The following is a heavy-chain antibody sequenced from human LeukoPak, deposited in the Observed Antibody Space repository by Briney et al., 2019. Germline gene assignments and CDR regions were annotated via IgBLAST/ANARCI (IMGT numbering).Heavy chain of an antibody. Sequence: GGSLRLSCAASGFTFISYGMDWVRQAPGKGLEWVAVISYDGSNTYYADSVKGRFTISRDDSKNTLFLHMNSLRAEDTAVYFCAKDDSTFGQYVNHYFDYWGQGTLVTVSS. D-gene: IGHD3-10*02. J-gene: IGHJ4*02. CDR2: ISYDGSNT. CDR3: AKDDSTFGQYVNHYFDY. V-gene: IGHV3-30*18. CDR1: GFTFISYG.